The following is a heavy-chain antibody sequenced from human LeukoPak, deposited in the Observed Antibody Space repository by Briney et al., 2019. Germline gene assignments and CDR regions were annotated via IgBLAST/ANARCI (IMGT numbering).Heavy chain of an antibody. V-gene: IGHV3-53*01. D-gene: IGHD1-20*01. CDR3: AKGITVMMVAPGY. Sequence: PGGSLGLSCAASGFTVSSNYMTWVRQAPGKGLEWVSVMYSNNITFYADSVKGRFTISRDTSKNTLYLQMNSLRAEDTAVYYCAKGITVMMVAPGYWGQGTLVTVSS. CDR1: GFTVSSNY. CDR2: MYSNNIT. J-gene: IGHJ4*02.